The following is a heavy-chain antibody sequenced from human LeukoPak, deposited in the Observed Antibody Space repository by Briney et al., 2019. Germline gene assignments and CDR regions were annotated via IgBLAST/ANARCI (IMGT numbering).Heavy chain of an antibody. CDR1: GGSFSTYY. CDR3: AGYYYGTENYHNHTNFDY. CDR2: INHSGST. J-gene: IGHJ4*02. D-gene: IGHD3-10*01. V-gene: IGHV4-34*01. Sequence: SETLSLTCAVYGGSFSTYYWSWIRQPPGKGLEWIGEINHSGSTTYNPSLESRVTISIDTSKNQFSLKLSSVTAADTAVYYCAGYYYGTENYHNHTNFDYCGQGTLVTV.